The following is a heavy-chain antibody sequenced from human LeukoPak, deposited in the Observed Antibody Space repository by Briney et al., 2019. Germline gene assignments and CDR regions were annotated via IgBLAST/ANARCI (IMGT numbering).Heavy chain of an antibody. D-gene: IGHD4-17*01. CDR2: IKTDGSST. CDR1: GFTFSNYW. Sequence: GGSLRLSCAASGFTFSNYWMHWVRQVPGKGLMWVSRIKTDGSSTSYADSVKGRFTISRDNAKNTLYLQINSLRVEDTAVYYCAREDDYGDYIDYWGQGTLVTVSS. J-gene: IGHJ4*02. V-gene: IGHV3-74*01. CDR3: AREDDYGDYIDY.